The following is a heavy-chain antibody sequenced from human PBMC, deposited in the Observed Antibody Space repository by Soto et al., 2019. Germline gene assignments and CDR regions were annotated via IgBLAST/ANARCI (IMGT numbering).Heavy chain of an antibody. CDR2: IYYSGST. J-gene: IGHJ5*02. V-gene: IGHV4-59*01. Sequence: PSETLSLTCTVSGGSISTYYWSWIRQPPGKGLEWIGYIYYSGSTNYNPSHKSRVTISVDTSKNQISLKLSSVTAADTAVYFCARDRGIAAAEEPYWFDPWGQGTLVTVSS. CDR3: ARDRGIAAAEEPYWFDP. D-gene: IGHD6-13*01. CDR1: GGSISTYY.